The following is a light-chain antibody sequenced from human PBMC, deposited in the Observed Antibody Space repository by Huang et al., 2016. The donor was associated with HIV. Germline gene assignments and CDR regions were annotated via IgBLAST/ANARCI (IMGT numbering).Light chain of an antibody. CDR2: WAS. J-gene: IGKJ3*01. V-gene: IGKV4-1*01. CDR3: QQYYTTPLLT. Sequence: DIVMTQSPDSLAVSLGERATINCKSSQSVLYSSNNKNYLACYQHKPGQPPKLLIYWASTREAGVPERFSGSGSGTDFTLTISSLQAEDVAVYYCQQYYTTPLLTFGPGTKVDIK. CDR1: QSVLYSSNNKNY.